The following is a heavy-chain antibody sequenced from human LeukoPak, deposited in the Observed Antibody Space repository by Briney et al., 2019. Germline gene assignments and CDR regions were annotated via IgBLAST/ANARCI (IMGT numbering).Heavy chain of an antibody. CDR1: GFTFSSYA. J-gene: IGHJ4*02. CDR2: ISGSSGST. D-gene: IGHD3-9*01. Sequence: GGSLRLSCAASGFTFSSYAMSWVRQAPGKGLEWVSAISGSSGSTYYADSVKGRFTISRDNSKNTLYLQMNSLRAEDTAVYYCAKSFWAHVEVTGYELDYWGQGTLVTVSS. CDR3: AKSFWAHVEVTGYELDY. V-gene: IGHV3-23*01.